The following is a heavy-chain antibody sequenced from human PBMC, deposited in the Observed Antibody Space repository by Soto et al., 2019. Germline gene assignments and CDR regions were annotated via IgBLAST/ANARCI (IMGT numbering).Heavy chain of an antibody. Sequence: ASVKVSCKASGYTFTSYYMHWVRQAPGQGLEWMGIINPSGGSTSYAQKFQGRVTMTRDTSTSPVYMELSSVGGQDTAVYYCERDRVAKLPGDMGYYYGMDVWGHGTTVTVS. CDR1: GYTFTSYY. J-gene: IGHJ6*02. D-gene: IGHD5-12*01. V-gene: IGHV1-46*01. CDR3: ERDRVAKLPGDMGYYYGMDV. CDR2: INPSGGST.